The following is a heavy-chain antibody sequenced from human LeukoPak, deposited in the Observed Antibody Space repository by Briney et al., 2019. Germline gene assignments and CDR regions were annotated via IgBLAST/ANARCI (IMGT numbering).Heavy chain of an antibody. J-gene: IGHJ4*02. CDR3: AGESRLLVSSWYFR. Sequence: SETLSFTCIVSGGSVSSGGYYWSWIRQLPGKGLEWIGYIYHSGDTYYNPTLKSRVTLSVDTSKNQFSLKLSSVTAADTAVYYCAGESRLLVSSWYFRWGQGTLVTVSS. CDR2: IYHSGDT. D-gene: IGHD6-13*01. V-gene: IGHV4-31*03. CDR1: GGSVSSGGYY.